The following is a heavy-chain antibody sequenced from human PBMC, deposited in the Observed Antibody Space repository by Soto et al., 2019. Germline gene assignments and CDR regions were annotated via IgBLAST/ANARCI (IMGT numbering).Heavy chain of an antibody. V-gene: IGHV5-51*01. CDR3: ARTGAYCSSTSCYSVSPNWFDP. CDR2: IYPGDSDT. CDR1: GYSFTSYW. Sequence: GESLKISCKGSGYSFTSYWIGWVRQMPGKGLEWMGIIYPGDSDTRYSPSFQGQVTISADKSISTAYLQWSSLKASDTAMYYCARTGAYCSSTSCYSVSPNWFDPWGQGTLVTVSS. J-gene: IGHJ5*02. D-gene: IGHD2-2*01.